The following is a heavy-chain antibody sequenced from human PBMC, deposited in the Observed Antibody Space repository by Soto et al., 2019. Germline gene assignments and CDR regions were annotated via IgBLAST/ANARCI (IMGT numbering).Heavy chain of an antibody. V-gene: IGHV4-34*01. Sequence: SETLSLTCAVYGGSFSGHYWSWIRQPPGKGLEWIGEINHSGSTNYNPSLKSRVTISVDTSKNQFSLKLSSVTAADTAVYYCARGRIAAAGTKYYYYYYGMDVWGQGTTVTVSS. CDR3: ARGRIAAAGTKYYYYYYGMDV. J-gene: IGHJ6*02. CDR1: GGSFSGHY. CDR2: INHSGST. D-gene: IGHD6-13*01.